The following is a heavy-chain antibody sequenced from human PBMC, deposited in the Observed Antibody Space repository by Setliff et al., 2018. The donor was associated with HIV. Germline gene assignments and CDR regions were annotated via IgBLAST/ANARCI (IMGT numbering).Heavy chain of an antibody. Sequence: ASVKVSCKASGYTFTGYYMHWVRQAPGQGLEWMGWINPNSGGTNYAQMFQGRVTMTRDTSITTAYMEVSRLTSDDTAVYYCAREKRSSTWLYSSGGTVDYWGLGTLVTVSS. J-gene: IGHJ4*02. D-gene: IGHD6-25*01. CDR2: INPNSGGT. CDR3: AREKRSSTWLYSSGGTVDY. CDR1: GYTFTGYY. V-gene: IGHV1-2*02.